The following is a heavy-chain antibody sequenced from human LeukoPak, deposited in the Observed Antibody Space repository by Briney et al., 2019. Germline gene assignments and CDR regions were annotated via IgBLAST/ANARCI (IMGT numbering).Heavy chain of an antibody. Sequence: GGSLRLSCAASGFTFSSYAMHWVRQAPGKGLEWVAVISYDGSNKYYADSVKGRFTISRDNSKNTLYLQMNSLRAEDTAVYYCARGMDSSGYYMVDYWGQGTPVTVSS. CDR3: ARGMDSSGYYMVDY. D-gene: IGHD3-22*01. CDR2: ISYDGSNK. V-gene: IGHV3-30-3*01. CDR1: GFTFSSYA. J-gene: IGHJ4*02.